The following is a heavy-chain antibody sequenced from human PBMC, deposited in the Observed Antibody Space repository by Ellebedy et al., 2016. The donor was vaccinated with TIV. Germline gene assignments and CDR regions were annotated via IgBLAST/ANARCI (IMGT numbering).Heavy chain of an antibody. V-gene: IGHV1-18*04. Sequence: AASVKVSCKASGYTFTNYGINWVRQAPGQGPEWMGWISVHSGDTKFAQRLQGRVTMTKDTSTTTAYMELRSLRSDDTAVYYCARDRGVAATRGYYYNGMDFWGQGTTVTVS. J-gene: IGHJ6*02. CDR2: ISVHSGDT. CDR3: ARDRGVAATRGYYYNGMDF. D-gene: IGHD6-13*01. CDR1: GYTFTNYG.